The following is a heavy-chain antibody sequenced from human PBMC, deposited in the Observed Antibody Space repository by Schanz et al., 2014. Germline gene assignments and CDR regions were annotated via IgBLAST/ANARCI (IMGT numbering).Heavy chain of an antibody. V-gene: IGHV3-23*04. CDR1: GFTFSSYA. CDR2: ISGSGGST. J-gene: IGHJ6*02. CDR3: AKDGPGGSGSYSADGGMDV. Sequence: VQVVQSGGGLVKPGGSLRLSCAASGFTFSSYAMSWVRQAPGKGLEWVSAISGSGGSTYYTDSVKGRFTISRDNSKSTLYLQMNSLRAEDTAVYYCAKDGPGGSGSYSADGGMDVSGQGTTVTVSS. D-gene: IGHD3-10*01.